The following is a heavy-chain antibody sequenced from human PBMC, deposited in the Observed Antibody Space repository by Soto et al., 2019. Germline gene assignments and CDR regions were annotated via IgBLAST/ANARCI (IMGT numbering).Heavy chain of an antibody. CDR2: IYYSGST. V-gene: IGHV4-59*01. CDR1: GGSISSYY. J-gene: IGHJ6*03. CDR3: ARSPYTTVTYYYYYYYMDV. Sequence: SETLSLTCTVSGGSISSYYWSWIRQPPGKGLEWIGYIYYSGSTNYNPSLKSRVTISVDTSKNQFSLKLSSVTAADTAVYYCARSPYTTVTYYYYYYYMDVWGKGTTVTVSS. D-gene: IGHD4-4*01.